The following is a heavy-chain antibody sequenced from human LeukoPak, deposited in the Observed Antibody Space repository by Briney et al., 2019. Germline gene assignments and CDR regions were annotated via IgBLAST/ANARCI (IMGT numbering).Heavy chain of an antibody. CDR3: ARYRLPRKAAAPSWFDP. CDR1: GYTFTGYY. D-gene: IGHD6-25*01. V-gene: IGHV1-2*02. J-gene: IGHJ5*02. CDR2: INPNSGGT. Sequence: ASVKVSCKASGYTFTGYYMHWVRQAPGQGLEWMGWINPNSGGTNYAQKFQGRVTMTRDTSISTAYMELSRLRSDDTAVYYCARYRLPRKAAAPSWFDPWGQGTLVTVSS.